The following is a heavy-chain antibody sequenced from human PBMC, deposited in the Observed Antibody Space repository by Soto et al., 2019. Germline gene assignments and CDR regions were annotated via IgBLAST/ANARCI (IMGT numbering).Heavy chain of an antibody. CDR2: ISINGGST. V-gene: IGHV3-64D*06. J-gene: IGHJ4*02. Sequence: PGGSLRLSCSASVFTFSSYAMHWVRQAPGKGLEYVSSISINGGSTHYADSVKGRFTISRDNSRNTQYLQMSSLRADDTAVYYCVKGEFYYDSSAYYPFDSWGQGTLVTVSS. D-gene: IGHD3-22*01. CDR1: VFTFSSYA. CDR3: VKGEFYYDSSAYYPFDS.